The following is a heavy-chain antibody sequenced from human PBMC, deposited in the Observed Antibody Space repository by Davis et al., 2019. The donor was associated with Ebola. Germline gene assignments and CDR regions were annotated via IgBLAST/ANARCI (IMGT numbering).Heavy chain of an antibody. CDR3: ARDPLIIGDATTDS. CDR2: IKQDGSEK. D-gene: IGHD2/OR15-2a*01. V-gene: IGHV3-7*01. CDR1: GFTFSSYW. J-gene: IGHJ5*01. Sequence: GESLKIPCAAPGFTFSSYWMSWVRQAPGKGLEWVANIKQDGSEKYYVDSVKGRFTISRDNAKNSLYLQMNSLRAEDTAVYYCARDPLIIGDATTDSWGQGTLVTVSS.